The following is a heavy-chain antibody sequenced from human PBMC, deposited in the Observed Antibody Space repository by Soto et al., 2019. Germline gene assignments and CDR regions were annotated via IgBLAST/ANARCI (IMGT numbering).Heavy chain of an antibody. CDR1: GGTFSSYA. CDR3: ARAPYPYSSGWNWFDP. D-gene: IGHD6-19*01. J-gene: IGHJ5*02. V-gene: IGHV1-69*01. CDR2: IIPIFGTA. Sequence: QVQLVQSGAEVKKPGSSVKVSCKASGGTFSSYAISWVRQAPGQGLEWMGGIIPIFGTANYAQKFQGRVTITADESTSTAYMELSSLRAEETAVYYCARAPYPYSSGWNWFDPWGQGTLVTVSS.